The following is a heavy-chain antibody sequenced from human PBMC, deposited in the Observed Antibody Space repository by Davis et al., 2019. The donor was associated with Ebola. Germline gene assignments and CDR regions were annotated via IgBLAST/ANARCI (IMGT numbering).Heavy chain of an antibody. J-gene: IGHJ4*02. V-gene: IGHV3-30-3*01. CDR3: ATTPQYSSGQNKPFDY. CDR2: ISYDGTNK. D-gene: IGHD6-19*01. Sequence: PGGSLRLSCAASGFTFFTYDMHWVRQAPGKGLEWVAVISYDGTNKHYADSVKGRFTISRDNLRSTLFLQLTSLRAEDTAVYYCATTPQYSSGQNKPFDYWGQGTLVTVSS. CDR1: GFTFFTYD.